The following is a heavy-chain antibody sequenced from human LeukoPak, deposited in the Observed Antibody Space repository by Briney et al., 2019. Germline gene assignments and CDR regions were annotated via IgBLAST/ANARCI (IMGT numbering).Heavy chain of an antibody. CDR1: GFTFSSYW. CDR3: ARVTAEAGFDH. Sequence: GGSLRLSCAASGFTFSSYWMSWVRQAPGKGLEWVANIKDDGRQKYYVDSVKGRFTISRDNAKNSLSLQMNSLRAEDTAVYYCARVTAEAGFDHWGQGTLVTVSS. J-gene: IGHJ4*02. CDR2: IKDDGRQK. V-gene: IGHV3-7*03. D-gene: IGHD6-19*01.